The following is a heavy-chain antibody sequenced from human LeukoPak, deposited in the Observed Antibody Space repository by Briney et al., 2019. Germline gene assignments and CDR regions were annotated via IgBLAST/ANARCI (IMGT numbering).Heavy chain of an antibody. Sequence: PSETLSLTCTVSGGSISSYYWSWIRQPAGKGLEWIGRIYTSGSTNYNPSLKSRVTMSVDTSKNQFSLKLSSVTAADTAVYYCARERVEYYYDSSGYFQRVFFDYWGQGTLVTVSS. V-gene: IGHV4-4*07. J-gene: IGHJ4*02. CDR1: GGSISSYY. D-gene: IGHD3-22*01. CDR2: IYTSGST. CDR3: ARERVEYYYDSSGYFQRVFFDY.